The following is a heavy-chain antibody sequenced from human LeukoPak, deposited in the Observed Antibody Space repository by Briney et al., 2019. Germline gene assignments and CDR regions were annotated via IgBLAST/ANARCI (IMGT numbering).Heavy chain of an antibody. V-gene: IGHV4-34*01. CDR1: GGSFSGYY. CDR3: ARSSSAGISYSGSYYGFDY. J-gene: IGHJ4*02. D-gene: IGHD1-26*01. Sequence: SETLSLTCAVYGGSFSGYYWSWIRQPPGKGLEWIGEINHSGSTNYNPSLKSRVTISVDTSKNQFSLKLSSVTAADTAVYYCARSSSAGISYSGSYYGFDYWGQGTLVTVSS. CDR2: INHSGST.